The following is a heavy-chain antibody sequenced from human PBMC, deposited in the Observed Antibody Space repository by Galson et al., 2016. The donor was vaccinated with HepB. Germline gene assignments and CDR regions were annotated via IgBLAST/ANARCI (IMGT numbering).Heavy chain of an antibody. CDR2: IYTRGST. CDR3: ARASTALLDY. V-gene: IGHV4-61*02. CDR1: GDSISSGSYF. D-gene: IGHD4-11*01. Sequence: TLSLTCTVSGDSISSGSYFWSWIRQPAGKGLEWLGRIYTRGSTDTSPSLRGRVTMFVDSSKNQFSLRLTSVTAADTAVYYCARASTALLDYWGQGILVTVSS. J-gene: IGHJ4*02.